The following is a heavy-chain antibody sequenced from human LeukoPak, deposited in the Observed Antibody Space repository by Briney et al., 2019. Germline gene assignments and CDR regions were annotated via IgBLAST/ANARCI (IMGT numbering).Heavy chain of an antibody. CDR2: SNTDGSNT. Sequence: GGSLSLARSASGFTLSNYWMHWVRQAPGRGLVWVSRSNTDGSNTIYADSVQGRLTISRDNAKNTLYLQMNRLRAEDTAVYYRARDESVAGPTTFDYWGQGTLVTVSS. CDR1: GFTLSNYW. CDR3: ARDESVAGPTTFDY. D-gene: IGHD6-19*01. V-gene: IGHV3-74*01. J-gene: IGHJ4*02.